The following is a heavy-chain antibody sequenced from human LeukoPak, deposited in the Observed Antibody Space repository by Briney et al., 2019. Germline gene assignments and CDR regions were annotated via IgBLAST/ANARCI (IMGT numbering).Heavy chain of an antibody. CDR2: ISYDGSNK. CDR3: ARVSIVVVPAAMRGYYYYMDV. J-gene: IGHJ6*03. D-gene: IGHD2-2*01. V-gene: IGHV3-30*03. CDR1: GFTFSSYG. Sequence: GGSLRLSCAASGFTFSSYGMHWVRQAPGKGLEWVAVISYDGSNKYCADSVKGRFTISRDNSKNTLYLQMNSLRAEDTAVYYCARVSIVVVPAAMRGYYYYMDVWGKGTTVTISS.